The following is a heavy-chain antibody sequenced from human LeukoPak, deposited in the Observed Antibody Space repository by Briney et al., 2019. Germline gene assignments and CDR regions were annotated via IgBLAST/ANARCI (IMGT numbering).Heavy chain of an antibody. CDR1: GYALRRCW. CDR2: IGKHGRRK. V-gene: IGHV3-7*01. D-gene: IGHD3-16*01. Sequence: GGSLRLSCAASGYALRRCWMSGVRQARGKGLEGGANIGKHGRRKHYADAVRGRFTVSRDNAKNSLYPQMNSLSGDDTPGYYCARDLGYYATDYWGEGTLVSVSS. J-gene: IGHJ4*02. CDR3: ARDLGYYATDY.